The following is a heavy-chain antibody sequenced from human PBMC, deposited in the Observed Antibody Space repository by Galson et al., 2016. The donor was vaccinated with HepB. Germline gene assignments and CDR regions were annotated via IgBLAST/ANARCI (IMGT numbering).Heavy chain of an antibody. CDR3: AKDWGVATTTHFDY. Sequence: SLRLSCAASGFIFSSYAMSWVRQAPGKGLEWVSGLSGSDGSTYYADSVKGRFTTSRDNSKNTLYLQMNSLGAEDTAVYYCAKDWGVATTTHFDYWGQGILVIVSS. J-gene: IGHJ4*02. D-gene: IGHD5-12*01. V-gene: IGHV3-23*01. CDR1: GFIFSSYA. CDR2: LSGSDGST.